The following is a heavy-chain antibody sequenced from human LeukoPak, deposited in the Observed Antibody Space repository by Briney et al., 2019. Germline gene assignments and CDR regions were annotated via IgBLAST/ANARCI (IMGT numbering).Heavy chain of an antibody. V-gene: IGHV1-3*01. Sequence: APVKVSCKASGYTFTSYAMHWVRQAPGQRLEWMGWINAGNGNTKYSQKFQGRVTITRDTSASTAYMELSSLRSEDTAVYYCARGRAAAGNSWFDPWGQGTLVTVSS. CDR2: INAGNGNT. CDR1: GYTFTSYA. J-gene: IGHJ5*02. CDR3: ARGRAAAGNSWFDP. D-gene: IGHD6-13*01.